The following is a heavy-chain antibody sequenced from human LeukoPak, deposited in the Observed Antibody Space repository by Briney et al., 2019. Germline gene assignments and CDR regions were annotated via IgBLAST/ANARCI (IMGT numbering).Heavy chain of an antibody. CDR1: GYSISNGYY. Sequence: SETLSLTCTVSGYSISNGYYWGWIRQAPGKGLEWIGRLSTRGNTDYNPSLKSRVTLSVDTSNNQFSLKLTSVTAADTAVYYCASDSFYDSGGYFYYWGQGTLVTVSS. CDR2: LSTRGNT. J-gene: IGHJ4*02. V-gene: IGHV4-38-2*02. D-gene: IGHD3-22*01. CDR3: ASDSFYDSGGYFYY.